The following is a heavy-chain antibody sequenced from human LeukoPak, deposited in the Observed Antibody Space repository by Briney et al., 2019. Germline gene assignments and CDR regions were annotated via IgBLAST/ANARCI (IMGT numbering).Heavy chain of an antibody. CDR2: INWNGGST. CDR3: ASAGLTYGSGSYFVY. CDR1: GLPFDDYG. D-gene: IGHD3-10*01. J-gene: IGHJ4*02. Sequence: PGGSLRLSCAASGLPFDDYGMTWVRQAPGKGLEWVSGINWNGGSTGYADSVKGRFTISRDNAKNSLYLQMNSLRAEDTALYYCASAGLTYGSGSYFVYWGQGTLVTVSS. V-gene: IGHV3-20*04.